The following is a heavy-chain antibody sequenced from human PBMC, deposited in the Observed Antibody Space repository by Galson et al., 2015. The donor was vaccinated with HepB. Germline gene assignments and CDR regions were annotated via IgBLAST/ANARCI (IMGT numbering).Heavy chain of an antibody. Sequence: SVKVSCKASGYTFTDYGISWVRQAPGQGLEWMGWIAAYNGNTEYAQKSQGRVTMTTDTSTSTVYMELRRLRSDDTAVYYCARVGDYLGFDYWGRGTLLSVSS. CDR3: ARVGDYLGFDY. V-gene: IGHV1-18*01. CDR1: GYTFTDYG. J-gene: IGHJ4*02. CDR2: IAAYNGNT. D-gene: IGHD4-17*01.